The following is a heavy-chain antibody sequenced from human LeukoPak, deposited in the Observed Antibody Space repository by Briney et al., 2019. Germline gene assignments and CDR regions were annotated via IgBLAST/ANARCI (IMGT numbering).Heavy chain of an antibody. V-gene: IGHV4-59*12. CDR1: GGSISSYY. CDR2: IYYSGST. D-gene: IGHD6-13*01. J-gene: IGHJ3*02. Sequence: PSETLSLTCTVSGGSISSYYWSWIRQPPGKGLEWIGYIYYSGSTNYNPSLKSRVTMSVDTSKNQFSLKLSSVTAADTAVYYCARAQYSSSWYWVRGAFDIWGQGTMVTVSS. CDR3: ARAQYSSSWYWVRGAFDI.